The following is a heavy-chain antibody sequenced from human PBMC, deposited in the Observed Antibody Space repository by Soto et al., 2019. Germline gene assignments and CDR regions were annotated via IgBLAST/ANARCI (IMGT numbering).Heavy chain of an antibody. CDR3: AREYCGGDCSYYYYYYGMDV. CDR2: IYYSGST. J-gene: IGHJ6*02. D-gene: IGHD2-21*02. V-gene: IGHV4-31*03. Sequence: PSETLSLTCTVSGGSISSGGYYWSWIRQHPGKGLEWIGYIYYSGSTYYNPSLKSRVTISVDTSKNQFSLKLSPVTAADTAVYYCAREYCGGDCSYYYYYYGMDVWGQGTTVTVSS. CDR1: GGSISSGGYY.